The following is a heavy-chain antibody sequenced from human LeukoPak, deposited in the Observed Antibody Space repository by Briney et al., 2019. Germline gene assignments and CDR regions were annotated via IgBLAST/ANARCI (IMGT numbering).Heavy chain of an antibody. CDR1: GGSFSGYY. V-gene: IGHV4-34*01. Sequence: EPSETLSLTCAVYGGSFSGYYWSWIRQPPGKGLEWIGEINHSGSTNYNPSLKSRVTMSVDTSKNQFSLKLSSVTAADTAVYYCTRGSDILTGYSLGWFDPWGQGTLVTVSS. J-gene: IGHJ5*02. CDR2: INHSGST. CDR3: TRGSDILTGYSLGWFDP. D-gene: IGHD3-9*01.